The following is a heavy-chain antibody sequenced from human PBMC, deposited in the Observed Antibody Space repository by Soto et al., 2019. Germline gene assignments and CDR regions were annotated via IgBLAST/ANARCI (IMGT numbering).Heavy chain of an antibody. Sequence: GGSLRLSCAASGFTFSNAWMNWVRQAPGKGLKWVGRIKSKTDGGTTDYAAPVKGRFTISRDDSKNTLYLQMNSLKTEDTAVYYCTTDPRGGYSSSWYYFDYWGQGTLVTVSS. CDR3: TTDPRGGYSSSWYYFDY. J-gene: IGHJ4*02. CDR2: IKSKTDGGTT. D-gene: IGHD6-13*01. V-gene: IGHV3-15*07. CDR1: GFTFSNAW.